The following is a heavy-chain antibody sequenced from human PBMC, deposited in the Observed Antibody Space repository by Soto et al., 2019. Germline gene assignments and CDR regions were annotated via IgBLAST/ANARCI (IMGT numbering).Heavy chain of an antibody. V-gene: IGHV3-33*01. J-gene: IGHJ4*02. CDR1: GFTFSSYG. Sequence: GGSLRLSCAASGFTFSSYGMHWVRQAPGKGLEWVAVIWYDGSNKYYADSVKGRFTISRDNSKNTLYLQMNSLRAEDTAVYYCARDRRSSSPSYYFDYWGQGTLVTVSS. CDR3: ARDRRSSSPSYYFDY. CDR2: IWYDGSNK. D-gene: IGHD6-6*01.